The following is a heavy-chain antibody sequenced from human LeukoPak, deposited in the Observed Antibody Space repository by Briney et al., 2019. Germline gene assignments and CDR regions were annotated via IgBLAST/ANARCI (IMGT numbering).Heavy chain of an antibody. CDR3: AKVNVVPAATFVMITFGGVIANWFGP. CDR1: GFTFSSYA. CDR2: ISGSGGST. J-gene: IGHJ5*02. V-gene: IGHV3-23*01. Sequence: GGSLRLSCAASGFTFSSYAMSWVRQAPGKGLEWVSAISGSGGSTYYADSVKGRFTISRDNSKNTLYLQMNSLRAEDTAVYYCAKVNVVPAATFVMITFGGVIANWFGPWGQGTLVTVSS. D-gene: IGHD3-16*02.